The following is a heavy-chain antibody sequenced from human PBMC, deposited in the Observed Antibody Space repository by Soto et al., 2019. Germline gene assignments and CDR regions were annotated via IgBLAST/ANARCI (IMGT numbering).Heavy chain of an antibody. CDR3: TTDVRWELPPFDY. Sequence: GGSLRLSCAASGFTVSDAWMSWVRQAPGKGLEWVGRIKGNTYGGTAEYAAPVKGRFFITKDDSKNTVDLQMNSLINEDTGLYYCTTDVRWELPPFDYWGQGTLVTVSS. D-gene: IGHD1-26*01. CDR2: IKGNTYGGTA. CDR1: GFTVSDAW. V-gene: IGHV3-15*01. J-gene: IGHJ4*02.